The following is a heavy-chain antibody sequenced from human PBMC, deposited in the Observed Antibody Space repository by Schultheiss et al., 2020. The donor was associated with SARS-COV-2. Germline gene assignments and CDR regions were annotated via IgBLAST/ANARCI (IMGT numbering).Heavy chain of an antibody. CDR1: GYTLSELP. D-gene: IGHD3-10*01. V-gene: IGHV1-24*01. CDR3: ARDLNMVQGVPNDYYYGMDV. CDR2: DLH. Sequence: ASVKVSCNLSGYTLSELPIHWVRQAPGKGLEWMGTDLHTLQVFQGRVTLTEDTSTDTAYMEMSSLRSDDTAVYYCARDLNMVQGVPNDYYYGMDVWGQGTTVTVSS. J-gene: IGHJ6*02.